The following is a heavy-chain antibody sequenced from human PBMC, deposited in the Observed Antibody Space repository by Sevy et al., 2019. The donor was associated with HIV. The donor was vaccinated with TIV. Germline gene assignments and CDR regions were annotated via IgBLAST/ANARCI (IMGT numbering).Heavy chain of an antibody. V-gene: IGHV3-30-3*01. J-gene: IGHJ4*02. CDR1: GFTFSSYA. CDR3: ARDMAVLNPGKKYMVRGVLDY. CDR2: ISYDGSNK. D-gene: IGHD3-10*01. Sequence: GGSLRLSCAASGFTFSSYAMHWVRQAPGKGLEWVAVISYDGSNKYYADSVKGRFTISRDNSKNTLYLQMNSLRAEDTAVYYCARDMAVLNPGKKYMVRGVLDYWGQGTLVTVSS.